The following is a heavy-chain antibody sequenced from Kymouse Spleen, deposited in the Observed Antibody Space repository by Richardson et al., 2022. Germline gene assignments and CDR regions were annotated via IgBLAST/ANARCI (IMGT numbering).Heavy chain of an antibody. CDR2: IYYSGST. V-gene: IGHV4-61*01. J-gene: IGHJ6*02. Sequence: QVQLQESGPGLVKPSETLSLTCTVSGGSVSSGSYYWSWIRQPPGKGLEWIGYIYYSGSTNYNPSLKSRVTISVDTSKNQFSLKLSSVTAADTAVYYCARDLLPTDILTGYYNPYYYYYGMDVWGQGTTVTVSS. D-gene: IGHD3-9*01. CDR3: ARDLLPTDILTGYYNPYYYYYGMDV. CDR1: GGSVSSGSYY.